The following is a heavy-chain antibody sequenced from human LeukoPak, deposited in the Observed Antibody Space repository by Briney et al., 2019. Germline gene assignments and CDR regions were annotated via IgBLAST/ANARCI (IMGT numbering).Heavy chain of an antibody. V-gene: IGHV1-69*05. J-gene: IGHJ5*02. CDR3: ARDHRIAAAGTKVWNVFDP. CDR1: GGTFSSYA. CDR2: IIPIFGTA. Sequence: ASVKVSCKASGGTFSSYAISWVRQAPGQGLEWMGGIIPIFGTANYAQKFQGRVTITTDESTSTAYMELSSLRSEDTAVYYCARDHRIAAAGTKVWNVFDPWGQGTLVTVSS. D-gene: IGHD6-13*01.